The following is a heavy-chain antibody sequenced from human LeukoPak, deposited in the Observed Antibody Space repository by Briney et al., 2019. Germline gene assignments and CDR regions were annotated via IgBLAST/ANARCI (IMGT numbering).Heavy chain of an antibody. D-gene: IGHD2-15*01. CDR3: AKDAPPCSGGSCYSGYYFYGMDV. CDR2: ISYDGSNK. V-gene: IGHV3-30*18. J-gene: IGHJ6*04. Sequence: ERSLRLSCAVSGLTFSSYGMHWVRQAPGKGLEWVAVISYDGSNKYYADSVKGRFTISRDNSKNTLYLQMNSLRAEDTAVSYCAKDAPPCSGGSCYSGYYFYGMDVWGKGTTVTVSS. CDR1: GLTFSSYG.